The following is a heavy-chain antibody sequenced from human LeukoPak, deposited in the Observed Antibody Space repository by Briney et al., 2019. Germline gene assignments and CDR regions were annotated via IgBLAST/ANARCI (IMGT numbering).Heavy chain of an antibody. D-gene: IGHD3-3*01. CDR1: GGSISSGGYY. V-gene: IGHV4-61*02. J-gene: IGHJ6*03. Sequence: SETLSLTCTVSGGSISSGGYYWSWIRQPAGKGLEWIGRIYTSGSTNYNPSLKSRVTISVDTSKNQFSLKLSSVTAADTAVYYCARGGVWSGYSRYYYYYYMDVWGKGTTVTVSS. CDR3: ARGGVWSGYSRYYYYYYMDV. CDR2: IYTSGST.